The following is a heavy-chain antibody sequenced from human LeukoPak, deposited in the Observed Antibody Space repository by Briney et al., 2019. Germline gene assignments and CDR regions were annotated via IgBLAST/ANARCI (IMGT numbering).Heavy chain of an antibody. J-gene: IGHJ4*02. CDR1: GGSISSYY. Sequence: PSETLSLTCTVSGGSISSYYWSWIRQPPGKGLEWIGYIYYSGSTNYNPSLKSRVTISVDTSKNQFSLKLSSVTAVDTAVYYCARDSGQDSSGWYNYFDYWGQGTLVTVSS. V-gene: IGHV4-59*01. CDR2: IYYSGST. CDR3: ARDSGQDSSGWYNYFDY. D-gene: IGHD6-19*01.